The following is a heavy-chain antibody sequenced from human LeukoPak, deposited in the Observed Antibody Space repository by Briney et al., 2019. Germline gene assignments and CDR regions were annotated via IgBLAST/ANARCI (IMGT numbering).Heavy chain of an antibody. CDR3: ARDLVGYYGSGSCYLLDY. Sequence: PSETLSLTCTVSGGSINIYYWSWIRQPPGKGLEWIGYINYTGSTNYNPSLKSRVTMSVDTSKNQFSLKLSSVTAADTAVYYCARDLVGYYGSGSCYLLDYWGQGTLVTVSS. CDR2: INYTGST. D-gene: IGHD3-10*01. V-gene: IGHV4-59*12. J-gene: IGHJ4*02. CDR1: GGSINIYY.